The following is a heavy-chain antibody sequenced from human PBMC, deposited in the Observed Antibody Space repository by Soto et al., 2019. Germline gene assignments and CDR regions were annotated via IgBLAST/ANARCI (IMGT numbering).Heavy chain of an antibody. D-gene: IGHD3-3*01. J-gene: IGHJ4*02. Sequence: QVQLVQSGDEVKVPGSAVKVSCKAPADSFSSYGISWVRQAPGQGLEWMGGIIPIFGTTNYAEKFQGRVTITADESTNTAYMELSSLRSEDTALYYCARVFPDGWVEPGVVRGYLDTWGRGTLVTVSS. CDR1: ADSFSSYG. V-gene: IGHV1-69*01. CDR2: IIPIFGTT. CDR3: ARVFPDGWVEPGVVRGYLDT.